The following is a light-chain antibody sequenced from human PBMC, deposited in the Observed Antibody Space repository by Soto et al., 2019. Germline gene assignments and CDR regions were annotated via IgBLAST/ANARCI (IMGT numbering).Light chain of an antibody. CDR2: GAS. V-gene: IGKV3-15*01. CDR3: QQYKNWPPVT. J-gene: IGKJ2*01. Sequence: EIVMTQSPATLSVSPGGRATLSCRASQSVSSNLAWYQQKPGQAPRLLIYGASTRATGIPARFSGSGSGTEVTLTISSLQSEDFAVYYCQQYKNWPPVTFGQGTKLEIK. CDR1: QSVSSN.